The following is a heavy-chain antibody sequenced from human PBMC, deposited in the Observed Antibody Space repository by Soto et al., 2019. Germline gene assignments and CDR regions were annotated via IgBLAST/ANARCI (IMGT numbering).Heavy chain of an antibody. D-gene: IGHD2-2*01. J-gene: IGHJ6*02. V-gene: IGHV1-69*01. CDR2: IIPIFGTA. CDR1: GGTFSSYA. Sequence: QVQLVQSGAEVKKPGSSVKVSCKASGGTFSSYAISWVRQAPGQGLEWMGGIIPIFGTANYAQKFQGRVTITADESTSTADMEPSSRRSEYTAVYYCARTLGYCSSTSCEYYYYYYGMDVWGQGTTVTDSS. CDR3: ARTLGYCSSTSCEYYYYYYGMDV.